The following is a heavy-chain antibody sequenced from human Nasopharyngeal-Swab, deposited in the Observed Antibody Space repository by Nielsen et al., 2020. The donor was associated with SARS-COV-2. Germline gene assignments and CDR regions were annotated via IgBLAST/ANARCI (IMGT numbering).Heavy chain of an antibody. Sequence: SETLSLTCHVSGGSLRRYYWSWIRQPPGKGLEWIGYIYYSVSTNYNPSLQIQVTSSVDTFNNQFSLKLSSVTAADTAVYYCARDRGWYVDYWGQGTLVTVSS. CDR2: IYYSVST. V-gene: IGHV4-59*01. D-gene: IGHD3-10*01. CDR1: GGSLRRYY. CDR3: ARDRGWYVDY. J-gene: IGHJ4*02.